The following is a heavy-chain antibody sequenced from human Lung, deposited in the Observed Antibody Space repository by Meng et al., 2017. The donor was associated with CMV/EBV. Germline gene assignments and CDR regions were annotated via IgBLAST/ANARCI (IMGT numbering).Heavy chain of an antibody. CDR3: ARLYCGGDCYPPSL. Sequence: GSLRLXCTVSGGSISSSSYYWGWIRQPPGKGLEWIGSIYYSGSTYYNPSLKSRVTISVDTSKDQFSLKLSSVTAADTAVYYCARLYCGGDCYPPSLWGRGTXVTVSS. CDR2: IYYSGST. J-gene: IGHJ2*01. CDR1: GGSISSSSYY. V-gene: IGHV4-39*07. D-gene: IGHD2-21*01.